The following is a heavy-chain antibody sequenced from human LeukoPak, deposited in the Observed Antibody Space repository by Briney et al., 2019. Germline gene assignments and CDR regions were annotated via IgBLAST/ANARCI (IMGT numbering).Heavy chain of an antibody. CDR3: ARDTSPGITGAY. V-gene: IGHV4-59*01. D-gene: IGHD1-20*01. CDR2: IYYSGST. CDR1: GGSISSYY. J-gene: IGHJ4*02. Sequence: SETLSLTCTVSGGSISSYYWSWIRQPPGKGLEWIGYIYYSGSTNYNPSLKSRVTISVDTSKNQFSLKLSSVTAADTAMYYCARDTSPGITGAYWGQGTLVTVSS.